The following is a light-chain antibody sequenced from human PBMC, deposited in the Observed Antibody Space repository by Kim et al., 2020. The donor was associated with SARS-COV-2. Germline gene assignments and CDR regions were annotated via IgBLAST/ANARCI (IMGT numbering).Light chain of an antibody. CDR3: QQYGSLPRT. CDR2: GAS. CDR1: QTISSNY. Sequence: LSPGERATLSCRASQTISSNYLVWYQQRPGQAPRLLIYGASSRAAGIPDRFSGSGSGTDFTLTISRLEPEDFAVYYCQQYGSLPRTFGQGTKLEI. J-gene: IGKJ2*01. V-gene: IGKV3-20*01.